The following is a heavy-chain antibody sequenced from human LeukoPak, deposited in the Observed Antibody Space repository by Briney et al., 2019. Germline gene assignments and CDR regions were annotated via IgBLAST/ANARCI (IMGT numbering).Heavy chain of an antibody. CDR1: GGSITSYY. V-gene: IGHV4-59*01. D-gene: IGHD4-17*01. CDR2: IYYTGST. CDR3: AIHPTSMTRVTKGWFDP. J-gene: IGHJ5*02. Sequence: SETLSLTGTGSGGSITSYYWSWIRQPPGKGLQWIGYIYYTGSTNYNPSLKSRVTISVDTSKNQFSLKLTSVTAADTAVYYCAIHPTSMTRVTKGWFDPWGQGTLVTVSS.